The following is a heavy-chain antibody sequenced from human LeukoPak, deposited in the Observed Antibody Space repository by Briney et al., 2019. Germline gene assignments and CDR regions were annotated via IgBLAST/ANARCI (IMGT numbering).Heavy chain of an antibody. CDR3: ARDSSYYDSSGYDMYFQH. CDR1: GYTFTTYA. J-gene: IGHJ1*01. D-gene: IGHD3-22*01. V-gene: IGHV1-3*01. Sequence: GASVKVSCKASGYTFTTYAMHWVRQAPGQRLEWMGWINAGNGNTKYSQKFQGRVTITRDTSASTAYMELSSLRSEDTAVYYCARDSSYYDSSGYDMYFQHWGQGTLVTVSS. CDR2: INAGNGNT.